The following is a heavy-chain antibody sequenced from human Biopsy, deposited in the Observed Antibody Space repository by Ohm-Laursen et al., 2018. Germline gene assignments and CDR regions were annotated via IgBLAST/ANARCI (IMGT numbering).Heavy chain of an antibody. CDR3: GNEVHGRDY. D-gene: IGHD2-15*01. J-gene: IGHJ4*02. Sequence: GTLSLTWSVFGKTFSDYQWRWIRQPPGKGLEWIGQINQAGTTNYNPSLKSRVSISADASKYEFSLRLTSVTAADTAVYLCGNEVHGRDYWGLGAQVTVSS. V-gene: IGHV4-34*08. CDR1: GKTFSDYQ. CDR2: INQAGTT.